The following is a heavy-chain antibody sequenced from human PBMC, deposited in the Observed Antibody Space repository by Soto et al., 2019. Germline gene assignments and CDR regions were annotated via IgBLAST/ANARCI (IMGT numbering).Heavy chain of an antibody. D-gene: IGHD6-6*01. CDR2: IIPIFGTA. CDR1: GGTLSSYA. Sequence: SVKVSCKASGGTLSSYAISWVRQAPGQGLEWMGGIIPIFGTANYAQKFQGRVTITADESTSTAYMELSSLRSEDTAVYYCAREESSSSYYFDYWAQGTLVNVSS. V-gene: IGHV1-69*13. CDR3: AREESSSSYYFDY. J-gene: IGHJ4*02.